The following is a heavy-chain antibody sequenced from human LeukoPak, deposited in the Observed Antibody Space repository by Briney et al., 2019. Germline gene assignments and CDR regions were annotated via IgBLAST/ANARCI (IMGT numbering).Heavy chain of an antibody. V-gene: IGHV4-30-2*01. CDR2: IYHSGST. Sequence: SETLSLTYAVSGGSISSGGYSWSWIRQPPGKGLEWIGYIYHSGSTYYNPSLKSRVTISVDRSKNQFSLKLSSVTAADTAVYYCASTAYYYDSSGYYADWYFDLWGRGTLVTVSS. CDR1: GGSISSGGYS. J-gene: IGHJ2*01. D-gene: IGHD3-22*01. CDR3: ASTAYYYDSSGYYADWYFDL.